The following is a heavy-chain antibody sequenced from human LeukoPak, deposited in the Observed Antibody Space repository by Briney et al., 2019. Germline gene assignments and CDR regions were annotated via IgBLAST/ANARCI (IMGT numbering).Heavy chain of an antibody. Sequence: PGGSLRLSCAASGFTFSSYGVHWVRQAPGKGLEWVAFIRYDGSNKYYADSVKGRFTISRDNSKNTLYLQMNSLRAEDTAVYCCAREIRGSTDYWGQGTLVTVSS. CDR3: AREIRGSTDY. CDR2: IRYDGSNK. V-gene: IGHV3-30*02. J-gene: IGHJ4*02. CDR1: GFTFSSYG. D-gene: IGHD1-26*01.